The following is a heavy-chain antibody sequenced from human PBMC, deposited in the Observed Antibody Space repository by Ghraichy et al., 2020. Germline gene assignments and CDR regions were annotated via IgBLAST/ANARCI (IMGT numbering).Heavy chain of an antibody. CDR1: GGSFSGYY. CDR3: ARGRTMTSYYYYGMDV. J-gene: IGHJ6*02. V-gene: IGHV4-34*01. D-gene: IGHD3-22*01. Sequence: SQTLSLTCTVYGGSFSGYYWSWIRQPPGKGLEWIGEINHSGSTNYNPSLKSRVTISVDTSKNQFSLKLSSLTAADTAVYYCARGRTMTSYYYYGMDVWGQGTTVTVSS. CDR2: INHSGST.